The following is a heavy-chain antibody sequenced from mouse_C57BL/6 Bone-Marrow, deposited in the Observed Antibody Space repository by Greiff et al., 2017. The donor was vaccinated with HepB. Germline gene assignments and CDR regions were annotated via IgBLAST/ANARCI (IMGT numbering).Heavy chain of an antibody. Sequence: QVQLQQSGAELVRPGASVKLSCKASGYTFTDYYINWVKQRPGQGLEWIARIYPGSGNTYYNEKFKGKATLTAEKSSSTAYMQLSSLTSEDSAVYYCASWDFDYWGQGTTLTVSS. J-gene: IGHJ2*01. CDR2: IYPGSGNT. V-gene: IGHV1-76*01. CDR1: GYTFTDYY. CDR3: ASWDFDY. D-gene: IGHD4-1*01.